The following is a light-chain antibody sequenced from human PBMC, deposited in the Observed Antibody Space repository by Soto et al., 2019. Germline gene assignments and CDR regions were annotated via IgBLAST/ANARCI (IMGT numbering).Light chain of an antibody. V-gene: IGLV1-44*01. Sequence: QSVVTQSPSASGTPGQRVTISCSGSSSNIGSNTVNWYQQLPGTAPKLLIYTNNQRPSGVPDRFSGSRSGTSASLAISGLQSEDEADYYCAAWDDSLKRWVFGGGTKLTVL. J-gene: IGLJ3*02. CDR3: AAWDDSLKRWV. CDR2: TNN. CDR1: SSNIGSNT.